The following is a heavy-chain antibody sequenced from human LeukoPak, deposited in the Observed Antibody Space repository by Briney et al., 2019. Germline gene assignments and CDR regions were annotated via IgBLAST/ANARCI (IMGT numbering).Heavy chain of an antibody. CDR3: AKAASSSWPSYYYGMDV. D-gene: IGHD6-13*01. CDR2: ITGSGGNT. Sequence: GGSLRLSCAASGFTFSSYWMSWVRQAPGKGLEWVSVITGSGGNTYYADSVKGRFTISRDNFKNTVYLQMSSLRVDDTAVYYCAKAASSSWPSYYYGMDVWGQGTTVTVSS. V-gene: IGHV3-23*01. CDR1: GFTFSSYW. J-gene: IGHJ6*02.